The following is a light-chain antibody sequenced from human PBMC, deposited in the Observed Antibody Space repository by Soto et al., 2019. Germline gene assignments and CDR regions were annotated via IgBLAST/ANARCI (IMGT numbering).Light chain of an antibody. CDR2: KAS. Sequence: DIQMTQSPSTLSASVGDRVTITCRASQSISSWLAGYQQKPGKAPKLLIYKASSLESGVPPRFSGSGSGTEFTLTISSLQPDDYATYYCQQYNTWTFGQGTKVEIK. J-gene: IGKJ1*01. V-gene: IGKV1-5*03. CDR1: QSISSW. CDR3: QQYNTWT.